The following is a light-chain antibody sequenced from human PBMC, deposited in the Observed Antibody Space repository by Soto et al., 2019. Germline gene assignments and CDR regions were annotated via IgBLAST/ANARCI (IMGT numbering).Light chain of an antibody. CDR2: RNN. J-gene: IGLJ3*02. Sequence: QSVLTQPPSASGTPGQRVTMSCSGSRSNIGSNFVFWYQQLPGTAPKLLIYRNNLRPSGVPDRFSGSKSGTSASLAISGLRSDDEADYYCAAWDDSLDGGVFGGGTQLTVL. V-gene: IGLV1-47*01. CDR3: AAWDDSLDGGV. CDR1: RSNIGSNF.